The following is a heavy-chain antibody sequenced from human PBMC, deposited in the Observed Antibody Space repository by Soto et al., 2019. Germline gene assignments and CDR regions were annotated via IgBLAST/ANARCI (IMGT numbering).Heavy chain of an antibody. V-gene: IGHV4-34*01. Sequence: QVQLQQWGAGLLKPSETLSLTCAVYGGSVSSSSNYYWSWIRQPPGKGLEWVGEMSHSGGTHFNPSLKSRVTISGDTSKNQFSLKMSSVTAADTALYYCARVERGTATTVVDAFDIWGPGTMVTVSS. J-gene: IGHJ3*02. CDR1: GGSVSSSSNYY. D-gene: IGHD1-1*01. CDR3: ARVERGTATTVVDAFDI. CDR2: MSHSGGT.